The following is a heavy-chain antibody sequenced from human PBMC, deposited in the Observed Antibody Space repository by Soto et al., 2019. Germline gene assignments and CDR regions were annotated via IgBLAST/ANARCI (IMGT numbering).Heavy chain of an antibody. V-gene: IGHV3-48*01. CDR1: GFIFSSYS. Sequence: PGGSLRLSCAASGFIFSSYSMNWVRQAPGKGLEWVSHIRSSSSTTYYADSVKGRFTISRDNAKNSLYLQMNSLRAEDTAVYYCARAYYYDSSGYLNWFDPWGQGTLVTVSS. D-gene: IGHD3-22*01. CDR3: ARAYYYDSSGYLNWFDP. J-gene: IGHJ5*02. CDR2: IRSSSSTT.